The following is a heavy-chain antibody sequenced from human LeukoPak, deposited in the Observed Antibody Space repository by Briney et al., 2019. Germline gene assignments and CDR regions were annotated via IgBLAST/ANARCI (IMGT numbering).Heavy chain of an antibody. D-gene: IGHD1-1*01. V-gene: IGHV4-59*01. CDR1: GGSIGSYY. CDR3: ARVSWFPGTSYYFMDV. CDR2: IHYSGTT. J-gene: IGHJ6*03. Sequence: PSETLPLTCTVSGGSIGSYYWSWIRQPPGKGLEWIGYIHYSGTTNYNPSLKSRVTISVDTSKNQFSLKLNSVTAADTAVYYCARVSWFPGTSYYFMDVWGKGTTVTVSS.